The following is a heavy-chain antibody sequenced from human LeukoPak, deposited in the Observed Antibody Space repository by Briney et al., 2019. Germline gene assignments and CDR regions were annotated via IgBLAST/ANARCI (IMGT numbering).Heavy chain of an antibody. V-gene: IGHV3-30*18. J-gene: IGHJ6*04. CDR2: ISYDGSNK. CDR3: AKDPRTKYCSSTSCYGRGNYYYDMDV. CDR1: GFTFSSYG. D-gene: IGHD2-2*01. Sequence: PGGSLRLSCAASGFTFSSYGMHWVRQAPGKGLEWGAVISYDGSNKYYADSVKGRFTISRDNSKNTLYLQMNSLRAEDTAVYYCAKDPRTKYCSSTSCYGRGNYYYDMDVWGKGTTVTVSS.